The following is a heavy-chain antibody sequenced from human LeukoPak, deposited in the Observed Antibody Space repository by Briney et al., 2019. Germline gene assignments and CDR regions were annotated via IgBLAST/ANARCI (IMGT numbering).Heavy chain of an antibody. CDR2: TFYRSKWYN. V-gene: IGHV6-1*01. CDR3: ARGRIACYSMDV. D-gene: IGHD6-13*01. J-gene: IGHJ6*02. CDR1: GDSVSSNSAA. Sequence: SQTLSLTCAISGDSVSSNSAAWNWIRQSPSRGLEWLGRTFYRSKWYNDYAVSMKSRITVNPDTSKNQFSLQLNSVTPEDTAVYYCARGRIACYSMDVWGQGTTVTVSS.